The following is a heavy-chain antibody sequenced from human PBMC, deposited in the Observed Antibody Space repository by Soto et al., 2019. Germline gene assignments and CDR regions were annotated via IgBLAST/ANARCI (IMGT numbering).Heavy chain of an antibody. Sequence: ASVKVSCKASGYSFINYATFWVRQAPGQRLEWMGWINAASGNTKYSQKFQGRVTITRDTLASTAYMELSSLRSEDTAIYYCARGQSSGWTALDYWG. V-gene: IGHV1-3*01. CDR1: GYSFINYA. CDR3: ARGQSSGWTALDY. CDR2: INAASGNT. D-gene: IGHD6-25*01. J-gene: IGHJ4*01.